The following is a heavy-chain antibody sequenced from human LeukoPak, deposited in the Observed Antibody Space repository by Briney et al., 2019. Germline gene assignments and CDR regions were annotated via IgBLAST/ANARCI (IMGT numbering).Heavy chain of an antibody. CDR1: AGFINSSNW. Sequence: PSGTLSLTRAVSAGFINSSNWWSWVRQPPGKGLEWIGEIFHTGDANYNPSLKSRVTMSVDKSKNQFSLRLSSVTAADTAMYFCVRDRNSNLRLGFWGQGALVTVSS. CDR3: VRDRNSNLRLGF. CDR2: IFHTGDA. D-gene: IGHD5-12*01. J-gene: IGHJ4*02. V-gene: IGHV4-4*02.